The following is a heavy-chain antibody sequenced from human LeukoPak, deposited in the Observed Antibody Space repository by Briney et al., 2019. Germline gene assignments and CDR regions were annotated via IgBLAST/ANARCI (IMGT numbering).Heavy chain of an antibody. D-gene: IGHD6-13*01. CDR1: GGSISSGDYY. J-gene: IGHJ3*02. CDR3: ARIIAAAGTWAFDI. V-gene: IGHV4-30-4*08. CDR2: IYYSGST. Sequence: SQTLSLTCTVSGGSISSGDYYWSWIRQPPGKGLEWIGYIYYSGSTYYNPSLKSRVAISVDTSKNQFSLKLSSVTAADTVWYYCARIIAAAGTWAFDIWGQGTMVTVFS.